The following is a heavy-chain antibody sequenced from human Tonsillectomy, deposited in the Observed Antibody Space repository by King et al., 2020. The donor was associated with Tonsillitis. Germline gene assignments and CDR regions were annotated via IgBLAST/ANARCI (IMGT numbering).Heavy chain of an antibody. V-gene: IGHV4-59*01. J-gene: IGHJ4*02. CDR3: ARDQNYYDSSGYYRGGFDY. D-gene: IGHD3-22*01. Sequence: QLQESGPGLVKPSETLSLTCTVSGGSISSYYWSWIRQPPGKGLEWIGYIYYSGSTNYNPSLKSRVTISVEKSKNQFSRKLSSVTAADTAVYYCARDQNYYDSSGYYRGGFDYWGQGTLVTVSS. CDR1: GGSISSYY. CDR2: IYYSGST.